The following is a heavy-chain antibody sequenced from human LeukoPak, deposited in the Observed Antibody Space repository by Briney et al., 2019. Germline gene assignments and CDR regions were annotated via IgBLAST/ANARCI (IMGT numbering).Heavy chain of an antibody. CDR3: ARDPHSSGYYFGFDY. CDR2: IYSGGST. Sequence: GGSLRLSCTASGFTFGDYTMSWVRQAPGKGLEWVSVIYSGGSTYYADSVKGRFTISRDNSKNTLYLQMNSLRAEDTAVYYCARDPHSSGYYFGFDYWGQGTLVTVSS. V-gene: IGHV3-53*01. CDR1: GFTFGDYT. J-gene: IGHJ4*02. D-gene: IGHD3-22*01.